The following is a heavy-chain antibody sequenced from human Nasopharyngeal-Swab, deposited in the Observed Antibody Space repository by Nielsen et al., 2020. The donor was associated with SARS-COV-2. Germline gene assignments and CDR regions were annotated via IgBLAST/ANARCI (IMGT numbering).Heavy chain of an antibody. Sequence: AAGKVSCKASGYTFTSYAMHWGRQDPGQRHERMGRINAGKGNTKYSQKFQGRVTITRDTSASTAYMELSSLRSEDTAVYYCARVRYYYDSSGYYHPRSESGFTDAFDIWGQGTMVTVSS. CDR3: ARVRYYYDSSGYYHPRSESGFTDAFDI. J-gene: IGHJ3*02. CDR2: INAGKGNT. V-gene: IGHV1-3*01. D-gene: IGHD3-22*01. CDR1: GYTFTSYA.